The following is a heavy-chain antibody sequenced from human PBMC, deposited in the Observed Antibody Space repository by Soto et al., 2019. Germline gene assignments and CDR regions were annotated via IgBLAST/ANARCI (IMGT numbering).Heavy chain of an antibody. V-gene: IGHV4-31*03. D-gene: IGHD2-2*01. CDR1: GGSISNGNYY. CDR2: IDYRGTT. J-gene: IGHJ3*02. CDR3: AREVKVPAAADAFDI. Sequence: QVQLQESGPGLVKPSQTLSLTCTVSGGSISNGNYYWSWIRQHPEKGREWIGYIDYRGTTHYNPSLESRVTISVDTSNNQFSLNLSSVTAADTAVYYCAREVKVPAAADAFDIWGQGTMVTVSS.